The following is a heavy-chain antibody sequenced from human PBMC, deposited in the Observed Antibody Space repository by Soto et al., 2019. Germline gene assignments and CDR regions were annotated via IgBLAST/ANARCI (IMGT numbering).Heavy chain of an antibody. CDR2: IIPIFGTA. Sequence: SVKVSCKASGGTFSSYAISWVRQAPGQGLEWMGGIIPIFGTADYAQKFQGRVTITADESTSTAYMELSSLRSEDTAVYYCARVQLELRWSYFDYWGQGTLVTFSS. CDR3: ARVQLELRWSYFDY. CDR1: GGTFSSYA. J-gene: IGHJ4*02. V-gene: IGHV1-69*13. D-gene: IGHD1-7*01.